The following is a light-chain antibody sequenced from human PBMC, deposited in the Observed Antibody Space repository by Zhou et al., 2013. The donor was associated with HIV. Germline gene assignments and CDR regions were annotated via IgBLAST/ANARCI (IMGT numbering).Light chain of an antibody. CDR3: QHYATYPWT. CDR2: KAS. V-gene: IGKV1-5*03. Sequence: QMTQSPSSLSASVGDRVTITCRASQSISDWLAWYQQKPGKAPKLLIYKASTLVSGVPSRFSGSGSGTAFTLTISSLQPDDSATYFCQHYATYPWTFGQGTKVEMK. J-gene: IGKJ1*01. CDR1: QSISDW.